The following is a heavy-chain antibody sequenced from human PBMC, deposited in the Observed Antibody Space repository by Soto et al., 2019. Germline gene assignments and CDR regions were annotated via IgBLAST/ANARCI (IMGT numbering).Heavy chain of an antibody. CDR1: GGSISSGGYS. J-gene: IGHJ5*02. CDR2: IYHSGTT. D-gene: IGHD2-21*01. CDR3: ARSGGAYNWFDP. Sequence: LSLTCAVFGGSISSGGYSWSWIRQPPGKGLEWIGYIYHSGTTYYNPSLKSRVTISVDRSKNQFSLKLSSVTAADTAVYYCARSGGAYNWFDPWGQGTLVTVSS. V-gene: IGHV4-30-2*01.